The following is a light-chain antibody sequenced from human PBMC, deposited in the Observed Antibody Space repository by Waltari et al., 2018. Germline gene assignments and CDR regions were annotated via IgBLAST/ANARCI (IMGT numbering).Light chain of an antibody. J-gene: IGLJ1*01. CDR3: QSYDSSLSGCV. Sequence: QSVLTQPPSVSGAPGQRVTISCTGSSSNIGSGYDVHWYQQLPGRAPKILIYININRPAGVPDRVAGCKSGTSASLAITGLQAEDEADYYCQSYDSSLSGCVFGTGTKVTVL. CDR1: SSNIGSGYD. V-gene: IGLV1-40*01. CDR2: INI.